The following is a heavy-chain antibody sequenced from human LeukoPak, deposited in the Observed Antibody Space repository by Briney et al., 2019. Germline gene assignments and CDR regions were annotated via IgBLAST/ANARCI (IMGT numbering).Heavy chain of an antibody. J-gene: IGHJ5*02. Sequence: HPGGSLRLSCAASGFTFSSFAMSWVRQSPGTGLEWVSGISGSGSNTYYADSVKGRFTISRDNSNNMLFLQMNSLRADDTAVYYFAKGPHITMTYNWFDPWGQGTLVTVSS. CDR2: ISGSGSNT. D-gene: IGHD3-22*01. V-gene: IGHV3-23*01. CDR3: AKGPHITMTYNWFDP. CDR1: GFTFSSFA.